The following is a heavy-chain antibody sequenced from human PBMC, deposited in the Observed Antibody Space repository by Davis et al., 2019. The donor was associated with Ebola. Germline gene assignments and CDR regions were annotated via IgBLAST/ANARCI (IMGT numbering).Heavy chain of an antibody. D-gene: IGHD3-10*01. CDR2: INHSGST. V-gene: IGHV4-34*01. Sequence: GSLRLSCAVYGGSFSGYYWSWIRQPPRKGLEWIGEINHSGSTNYNPSLKSRVTISVDTSKNQFSLKLSSVTAADTAVYYCARQGVIYYYYGMDVWGQGTTVTVSS. CDR3: ARQGVIYYYYGMDV. J-gene: IGHJ6*02. CDR1: GGSFSGYY.